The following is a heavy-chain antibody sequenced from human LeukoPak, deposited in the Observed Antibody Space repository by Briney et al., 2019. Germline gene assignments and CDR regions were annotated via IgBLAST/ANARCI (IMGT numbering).Heavy chain of an antibody. CDR2: IIPIFGTA. CDR3: ARQGSIVGAVLDY. D-gene: IGHD1-26*01. V-gene: IGHV1-69*05. J-gene: IGHJ4*02. Sequence: ASVRVSFTASGGTFSIYAISWVGRAPGQGGEGMGGIIPIFGTANYAQKFQGRVTITTDESTSTAYMELSSLRSEDTAVYYCARQGSIVGAVLDYWGQGTLVTVSS. CDR1: GGTFSIYA.